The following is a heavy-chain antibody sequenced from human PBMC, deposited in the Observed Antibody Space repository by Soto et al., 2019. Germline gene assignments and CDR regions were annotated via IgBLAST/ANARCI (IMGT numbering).Heavy chain of an antibody. CDR3: AGTTSHQWYYMDV. Sequence: PSQTLSLTCAISGDRVSSNSAAWNWIRLSPSRGLEWLARTYYRSRWHNDYAVSVRSRITVNPDTSKNQFSLQLTSVTPEDTAVYYCAGTTSHQWYYMDVWGKGTTVTVSS. J-gene: IGHJ6*03. D-gene: IGHD1-7*01. V-gene: IGHV6-1*01. CDR1: GDRVSSNSAA. CDR2: TYYRSRWHN.